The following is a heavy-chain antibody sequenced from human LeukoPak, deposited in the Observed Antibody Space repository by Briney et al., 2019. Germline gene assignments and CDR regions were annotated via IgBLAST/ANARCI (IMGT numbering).Heavy chain of an antibody. CDR1: GFTFDDYG. D-gene: IGHD4-17*01. Sequence: PGGSLRLSCAASGFTFDDYGMSWVRQAPGKGLEWVSGLNWHGGDIGYADSVKGRFTIPRDNAKKSLYLQMNGLRAEDTALYYCARDTTVTTSYYSYYYLDVWGKGTTVTVSS. CDR3: ARDTTVTTSYYSYYYLDV. CDR2: LNWHGGDI. J-gene: IGHJ6*03. V-gene: IGHV3-20*04.